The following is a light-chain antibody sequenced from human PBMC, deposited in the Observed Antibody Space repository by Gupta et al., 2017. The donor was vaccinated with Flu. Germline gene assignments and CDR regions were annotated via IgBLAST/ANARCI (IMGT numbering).Light chain of an antibody. Sequence: DIQMTQSPSSLSASVGDRVTIACRASQSISSYLNWYQQKPGKATKLLIYAASSWQSGVTSRFSGSRSATDFALTIISLQPPDFATYYCQQRDSTPSSFGQGTKLEIK. CDR1: QSISSY. CDR3: QQRDSTPSS. CDR2: AAS. J-gene: IGKJ2*03. V-gene: IGKV1-39*01.